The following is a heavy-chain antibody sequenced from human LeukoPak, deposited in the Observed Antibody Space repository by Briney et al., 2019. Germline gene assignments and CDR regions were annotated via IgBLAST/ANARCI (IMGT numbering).Heavy chain of an antibody. CDR1: GYTFTSYA. D-gene: IGHD3-10*01. V-gene: IGHV1-3*01. Sequence: GGSLRLSCAASGYTFTSYAMHWVRQAPGQRLEWMGWINAGNGNTKYSQKFQGRVTITRDTSASTAYMELSSLRSEDTTVYYCARAGTITMVRGVINPFDYWGQGTLVTVSS. CDR2: INAGNGNT. J-gene: IGHJ4*02. CDR3: ARAGTITMVRGVINPFDY.